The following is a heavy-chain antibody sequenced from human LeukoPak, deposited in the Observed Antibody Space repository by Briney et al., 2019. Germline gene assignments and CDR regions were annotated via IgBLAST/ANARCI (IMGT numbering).Heavy chain of an antibody. CDR3: ARDGGYDYYGDAFDI. CDR1: GFTFSNYT. CDR2: ISYDGSNK. J-gene: IGHJ3*02. V-gene: IGHV3-30*09. Sequence: PGRSLRLSCAVSGFTFSNYTMHWVRQAPGKGLEWVTVISYDGSNKLYVDSVKGRFAISRDNSKNTLYLQMNSLRTEDTAVYYCARDGGYDYYGDAFDIWGQGTMVTVSS. D-gene: IGHD5-12*01.